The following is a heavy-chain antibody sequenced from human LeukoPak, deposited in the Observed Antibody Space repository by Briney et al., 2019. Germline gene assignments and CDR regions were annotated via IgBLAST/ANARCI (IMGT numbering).Heavy chain of an antibody. CDR1: GGSISSSNW. J-gene: IGHJ6*02. Sequence: SETLSLTCAVSGGSISSSNWWSWVRQPPGKGLAWIGEIYHSGTTNYNPSLESRVAISVDKSKNQFSLRLRSVTAADTAVYYCAGGVVIPPYYYYYYGMDVWGQGTTVTVSS. V-gene: IGHV4-4*02. CDR3: AGGVVIPPYYYYYYGMDV. CDR2: IYHSGTT. D-gene: IGHD3-3*01.